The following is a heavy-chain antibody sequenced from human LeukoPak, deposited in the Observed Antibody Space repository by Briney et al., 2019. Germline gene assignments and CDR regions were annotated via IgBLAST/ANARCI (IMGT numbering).Heavy chain of an antibody. V-gene: IGHV5-51*01. CDR2: IYPGDSVS. CDR1: GDSFTSYW. D-gene: IGHD1-26*01. CDR3: ARGRFGGRLDAFDV. J-gene: IGHJ3*01. Sequence: GESLKISCKGSGDSFTSYWIAWVRQMPGKGLGWMGIIYPGDSVSRYSPSFQGQVTISADNSISTAYLQWSSLKASDTAMYYCARGRFGGRLDAFDVWGLGTMVTVSS.